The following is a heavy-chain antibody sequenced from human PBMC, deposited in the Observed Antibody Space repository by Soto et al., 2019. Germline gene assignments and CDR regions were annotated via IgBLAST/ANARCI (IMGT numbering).Heavy chain of an antibody. Sequence: GGSLRLSCAASGFTFSSYWMHWVRQAPGKGLEWVGRIKSKTDGGTTDYAALVKGRFTISRDDSKNTLYLQMNSLKTEDTAVYYCTTATRNPHDYGDYSPYYYYGMDVWGQGTTVTVSS. CDR2: IKSKTDGGTT. V-gene: IGHV3-15*01. CDR3: TTATRNPHDYGDYSPYYYYGMDV. J-gene: IGHJ6*02. CDR1: GFTFSSYW. D-gene: IGHD4-17*01.